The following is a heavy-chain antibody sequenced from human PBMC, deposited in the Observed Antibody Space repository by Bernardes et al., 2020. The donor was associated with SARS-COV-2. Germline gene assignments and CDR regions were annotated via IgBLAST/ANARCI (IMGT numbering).Heavy chain of an antibody. Sequence: GESLKISCKASGYSFSTYWIGWVRQKPGKGLEWLGVIYPDDSVTTYSPSFQGQATISADNSINTAYLQWSSLRASDTAMYYCARRDRETHGMDVWGQGTTVIVAS. CDR3: ARRDRETHGMDV. CDR1: GYSFSTYW. CDR2: IYPDDSVT. D-gene: IGHD1-26*01. J-gene: IGHJ6*02. V-gene: IGHV5-51*01.